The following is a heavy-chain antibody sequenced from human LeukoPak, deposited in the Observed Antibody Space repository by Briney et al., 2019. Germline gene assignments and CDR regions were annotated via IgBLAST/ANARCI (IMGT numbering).Heavy chain of an antibody. CDR3: TTDHYYDSSGYYPALDY. CDR2: ISSSSSYI. D-gene: IGHD3-22*01. V-gene: IGHV3-21*03. CDR1: GFTFSSYS. Sequence: PGGSLRLSCAASGFTFSSYSMNWVRQAPGKGLERVSSISSSSSYIYYADSVKGRFTISRDNAKNSLYLQMSSLKTEDTAVYYCTTDHYYDSSGYYPALDYWGQGTLATVSS. J-gene: IGHJ4*02.